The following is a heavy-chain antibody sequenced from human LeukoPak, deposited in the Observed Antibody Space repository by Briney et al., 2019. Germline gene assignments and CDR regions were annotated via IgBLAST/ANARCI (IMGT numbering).Heavy chain of an antibody. CDR3: ARARVVRGVMVNWFDP. J-gene: IGHJ5*02. Sequence: SETLSLTCAVYGGSFSGYYWSWIRQPPGKGLEWIREINHSGSTNYNPSLKSRVTISVDTSKNQFSLKLSSVTAADTAVYYCARARVVRGVMVNWFDPWGQGTLVTVSS. D-gene: IGHD3-10*01. CDR1: GGSFSGYY. CDR2: INHSGST. V-gene: IGHV4-34*01.